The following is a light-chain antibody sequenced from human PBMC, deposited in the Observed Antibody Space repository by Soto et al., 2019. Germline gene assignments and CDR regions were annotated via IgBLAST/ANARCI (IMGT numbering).Light chain of an antibody. CDR2: GAS. CDR3: QQYGTSPPVT. V-gene: IGKV3-20*01. CDR1: QSVSRNF. Sequence: EIVLTQSPGTLSLSPGERATLSCRASQSVSRNFLTWHQQKPGQAPRLLIYGASSRATGSPDRFSCSGSGTDLTLTISRLEPEDFSVYYCQQYGTSPPVTFGGGTKVEIK. J-gene: IGKJ4*01.